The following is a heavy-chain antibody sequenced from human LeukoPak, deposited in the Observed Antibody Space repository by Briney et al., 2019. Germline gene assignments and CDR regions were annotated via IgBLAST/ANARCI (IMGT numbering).Heavy chain of an antibody. CDR3: TRLNDYWFDP. J-gene: IGHJ5*02. CDR2: IRSKANSYAT. D-gene: IGHD1-1*01. CDR1: GFTFSGSA. Sequence: GGSLRLSCAASGFTFSGSAMHWVRQASGKGLEWVGRIRSKANSYATACAASVKGRFTISRDDSKNTAYLQMNSLKTEDTAVYYCTRLNDYWFDPWGQGTLVTVSS. V-gene: IGHV3-73*01.